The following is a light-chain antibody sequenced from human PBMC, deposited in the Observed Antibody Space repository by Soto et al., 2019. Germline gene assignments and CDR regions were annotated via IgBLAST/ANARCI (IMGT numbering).Light chain of an antibody. CDR3: QQYDNYVT. Sequence: DIQMTQSPSTLSASVGDRVTITCWASQSISSWLAWYQQKPGKAPKLLIYKASSLEGGVPSRFSGSGSGTDFTLTISSLQPDDFATYYCQQYDNYVTFGGGTKVEIK. J-gene: IGKJ4*01. CDR2: KAS. V-gene: IGKV1-5*03. CDR1: QSISSW.